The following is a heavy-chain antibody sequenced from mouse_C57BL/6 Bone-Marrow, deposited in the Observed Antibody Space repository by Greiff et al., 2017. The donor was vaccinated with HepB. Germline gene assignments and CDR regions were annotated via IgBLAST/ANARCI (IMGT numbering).Heavy chain of an antibody. Sequence: DVKLVESGEGLVKPGGSLNLSCAASGFTFSSYALSWVRQTLEKRLEWLAYIIRCGGYIYYADTVKGRFTISRDNARNPLYLQMSSLKSEDTAMYYCTRDIDYSTYFDVWGTGTTVTVSS. CDR1: GFTFSSYA. V-gene: IGHV5-9-1*02. J-gene: IGHJ1*03. CDR2: IIRCGGYI. D-gene: IGHD1-1*01. CDR3: TRDIDYSTYFDV.